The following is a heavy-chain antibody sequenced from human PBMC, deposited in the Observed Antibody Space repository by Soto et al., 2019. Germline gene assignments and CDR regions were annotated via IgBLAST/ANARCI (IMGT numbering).Heavy chain of an antibody. Sequence: PGGSLRLSCAASGFTVRSYWMHWVRQAPGKGLVWVARISSDGSSTTYADSANGRFTISRDNAANTLYLQMSSLRAEDTAVYYCAREYYGVLTGYYNDYWGQGTLVTVSS. CDR2: ISSDGSST. V-gene: IGHV3-74*01. J-gene: IGHJ4*02. CDR1: GFTVRSYW. D-gene: IGHD3-9*01. CDR3: AREYYGVLTGYYNDY.